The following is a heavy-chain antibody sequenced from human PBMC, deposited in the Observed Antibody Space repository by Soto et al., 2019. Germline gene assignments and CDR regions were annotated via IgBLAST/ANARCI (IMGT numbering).Heavy chain of an antibody. CDR1: GFTFSSYA. D-gene: IGHD5-18*01. CDR3: AKDRKGYSYGLIYYYGMDV. CDR2: ISGSGGST. Sequence: GGSLRLSCAASGFTFSSYAMSWVRQAPGEGLEWVSAISGSGGSTYYADSVKGRFTISRDNSKNTLYLQMNSLRAEDTAVYYCAKDRKGYSYGLIYYYGMDVWGPGTKVTVSS. V-gene: IGHV3-23*01. J-gene: IGHJ6*02.